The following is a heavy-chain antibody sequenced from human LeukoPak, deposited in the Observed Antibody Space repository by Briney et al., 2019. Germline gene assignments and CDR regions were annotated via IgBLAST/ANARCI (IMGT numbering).Heavy chain of an antibody. Sequence: SETLSLTCAVYGGSFSGYYWSWIRQPPGKGLEWIEEINHSGSTNYNPSLKSRVTISVDTSKNQFSLKLSSVTAADTAVYYCARGGITGALGYWGQGTLVTVSS. V-gene: IGHV4-34*01. CDR3: ARGGITGALGY. CDR1: GGSFSGYY. D-gene: IGHD1-20*01. J-gene: IGHJ4*02. CDR2: INHSGST.